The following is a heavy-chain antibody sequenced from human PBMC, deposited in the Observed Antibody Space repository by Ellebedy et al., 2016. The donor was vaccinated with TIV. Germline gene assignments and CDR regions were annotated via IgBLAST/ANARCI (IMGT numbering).Heavy chain of an antibody. Sequence: GGSLRLSCAASGFIFSDYYMRWIRQAPGRGLEWVSYITSSGTAIYYADSVKVRFTISRDNAKHSLYLQMNSLRAEDTAVYYCARDARFIDHQHNWFDPWGQGTLITVSS. J-gene: IGHJ5*02. CDR2: ITSSGTAI. V-gene: IGHV3-11*01. CDR1: GFIFSDYY. D-gene: IGHD1-26*01. CDR3: ARDARFIDHQHNWFDP.